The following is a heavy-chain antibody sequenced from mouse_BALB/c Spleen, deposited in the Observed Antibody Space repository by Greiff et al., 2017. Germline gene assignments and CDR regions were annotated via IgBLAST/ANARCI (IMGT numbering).Heavy chain of an antibody. D-gene: IGHD2-4*01. Sequence: VQLKESGPGLVKPSQSLSLTCTVTGYSITSDYAWNWIRQFPGNKLEWMGYISYSGSTSYNPSLKSRISITRDTSKNQFFLQLNSVTTEDTATYYCAGPIYYDYDGFAYWGQGTLVTVSA. CDR2: ISYSGST. CDR3: AGPIYYDYDGFAY. J-gene: IGHJ3*01. CDR1: GYSITSDYA. V-gene: IGHV3-2*02.